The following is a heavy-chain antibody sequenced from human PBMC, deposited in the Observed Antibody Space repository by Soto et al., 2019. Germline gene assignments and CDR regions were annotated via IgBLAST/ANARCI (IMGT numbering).Heavy chain of an antibody. Sequence: GGSLRLSCAASGFTFSSYWMSWVRQAPGKGLEWVANIKQDGSEKYYVDSVKGRFTISRDNAKNSLYLQMNSLRAEDTAVYYCARLGPFRDCYNYEFDYWGQGTLVTVSS. CDR3: ARLGPFRDCYNYEFDY. CDR2: IKQDGSEK. D-gene: IGHD5-12*01. J-gene: IGHJ4*02. CDR1: GFTFSSYW. V-gene: IGHV3-7*05.